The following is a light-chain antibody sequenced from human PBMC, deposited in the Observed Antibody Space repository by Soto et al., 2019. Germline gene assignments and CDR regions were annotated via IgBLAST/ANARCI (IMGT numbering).Light chain of an antibody. CDR1: QTVSSN. CDR2: GTS. V-gene: IGKV3-15*01. Sequence: EIVMTPSPATLSVSPGERVTLSCRASQTVSSNLAWYQQKPGQSPRLLISGTSTRATGIPARLSGSGSGTEFTLTISSLQSEDFAVYYCHQYNFWPSFGQGTKVDIK. J-gene: IGKJ1*01. CDR3: HQYNFWPS.